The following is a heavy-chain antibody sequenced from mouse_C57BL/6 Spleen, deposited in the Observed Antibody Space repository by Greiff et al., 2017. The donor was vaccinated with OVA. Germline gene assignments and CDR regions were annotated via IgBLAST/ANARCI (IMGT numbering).Heavy chain of an antibody. CDR1: GYTFTSYW. CDR2: IYPSDSET. J-gene: IGHJ3*01. Sequence: QVQLQQPGAELVRPGSSVKLSCKASGYTFTSYWMDWVKQRPGQGLEWIGNIYPSDSETHYNQNFKDKATLTVDKSSSTAYMQLSSLTSEDSAVYYCARILLGAYWGQGTLVTVSA. V-gene: IGHV1-61*01. CDR3: ARILLGAY. D-gene: IGHD1-1*01.